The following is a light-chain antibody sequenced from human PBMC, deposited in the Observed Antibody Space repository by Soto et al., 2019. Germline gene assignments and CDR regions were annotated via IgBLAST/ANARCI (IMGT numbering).Light chain of an antibody. J-gene: IGKJ4*01. CDR1: QGISSW. CDR3: PQANSFPLT. V-gene: IGKV1-12*01. Sequence: DIQMTQSPSSVSASVGDRVTIPCRASQGISSWLAWYQQKPGKAPKLLIHAASSFQRGVPSRFSGSGSGTDFSLTIGSLEAEDFPNLYFPQANSFPLTFGGGTKVEIK. CDR2: AAS.